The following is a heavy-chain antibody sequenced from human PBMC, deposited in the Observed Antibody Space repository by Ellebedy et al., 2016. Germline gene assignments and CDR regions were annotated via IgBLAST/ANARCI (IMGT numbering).Heavy chain of an antibody. Sequence: SVKGRFTISRDNAKNSLYLQMNSLIAEDMAVYYCARAGYYSTPLDYWGQGTLVTVSS. D-gene: IGHD6-13*01. J-gene: IGHJ4*02. V-gene: IGHV3-21*01. CDR3: ARAGYYSTPLDY.